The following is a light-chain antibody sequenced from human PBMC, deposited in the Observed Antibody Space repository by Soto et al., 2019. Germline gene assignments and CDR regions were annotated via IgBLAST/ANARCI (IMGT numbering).Light chain of an antibody. CDR2: AAS. V-gene: IGKV1-6*01. CDR3: LQDYSYPRT. CDR1: QAISID. J-gene: IGKJ1*01. Sequence: ALQMTQSPSSLSASVGDRVTITCRASQAISIDVGWYQQKPGEAPQLVIYAASRLQSGVPSRFSGSGSATDFTLTISSLQPEDSATYYCLQDYSYPRTFGQGTKVAIK.